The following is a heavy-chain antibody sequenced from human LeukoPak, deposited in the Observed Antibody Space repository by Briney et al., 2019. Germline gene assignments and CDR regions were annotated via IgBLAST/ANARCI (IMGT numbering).Heavy chain of an antibody. CDR1: GYTFTGYY. V-gene: IGHV1-2*02. CDR2: INPNSGGT. D-gene: IGHD3-22*01. Sequence: ASVKVSCKASGYTFTGYYMHWVRQAPGQGLEWMGWINPNSGGTNYAQKFQGRVTMTRDTSISTAYMELSRLRSDDTAVYYCARVDTKYYYDSSGLGAFDYWGQGTLVTVSS. J-gene: IGHJ4*02. CDR3: ARVDTKYYYDSSGLGAFDY.